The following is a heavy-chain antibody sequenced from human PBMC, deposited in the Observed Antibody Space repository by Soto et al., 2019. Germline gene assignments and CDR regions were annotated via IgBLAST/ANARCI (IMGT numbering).Heavy chain of an antibody. V-gene: IGHV3-30*04. CDR3: ARSYGPFYDSSYYGLARNYFDY. D-gene: IGHD3-22*01. Sequence: GGSLRLSCVGTGFTFGSHAMNWVRQAPGKGLEWVSVIAFDGTNKYYADSVRGRFTISRDNSKNTLYLQMDSLRPDDSAIYYCARSYGPFYDSSYYGLARNYFDYWGQGTLVTVSS. CDR2: IAFDGTNK. J-gene: IGHJ4*02. CDR1: GFTFGSHA.